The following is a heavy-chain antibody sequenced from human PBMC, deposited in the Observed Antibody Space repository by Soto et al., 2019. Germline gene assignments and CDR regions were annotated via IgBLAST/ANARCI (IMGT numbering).Heavy chain of an antibody. V-gene: IGHV4-31*03. D-gene: IGHD2-15*01. Sequence: QVQLQESGPGLVKPSQTLSLTCTVSGGSISSGGYYWSWIRQHPGKGLEWIGYIYYSGSTYYNPSLKSRVTISVDTSKNQFSLKLSSVTAAGTAVYYCARGGIVVVVAARDAFDIWGHGTMVTVSS. CDR1: GGSISSGGYY. CDR3: ARGGIVVVVAARDAFDI. J-gene: IGHJ3*02. CDR2: IYYSGST.